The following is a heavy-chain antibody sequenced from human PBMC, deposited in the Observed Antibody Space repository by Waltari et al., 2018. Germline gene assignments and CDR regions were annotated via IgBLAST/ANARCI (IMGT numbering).Heavy chain of an antibody. J-gene: IGHJ2*01. CDR3: AKYRDLSPTRYFDL. D-gene: IGHD1-26*01. CDR2: IGSDGGVI. V-gene: IGHV3-23*01. CDR1: GFTFDSYA. Sequence: EVQLLESGGGWVQSGGCLRLHWAASGFTFDSYALTWVRRAPGMGLEWVSFIGSDGGVIKYAESVKGRFTISRGISENTLFLQMSGLRAEDTAGYYCAKYRDLSPTRYFDLWGRGALVTVSS.